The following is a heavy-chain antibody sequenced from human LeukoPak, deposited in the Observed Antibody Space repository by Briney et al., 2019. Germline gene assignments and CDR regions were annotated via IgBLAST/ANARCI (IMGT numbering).Heavy chain of an antibody. CDR2: INTNTGNP. V-gene: IGHV7-4-1*02. J-gene: IGHJ4*02. CDR3: ARGHCSGGSCYHDY. CDR1: GYTFTSYA. Sequence: GASVKVSCKASGYTFTSYAMNWVRQAPGQGLEWMGWINTNTGNPTYAQGFTGRFVFSLDTSVSTAYLQISSLKAEDTAVYYCARGHCSGGSCYHDYWGQGTLVTVPS. D-gene: IGHD2-15*01.